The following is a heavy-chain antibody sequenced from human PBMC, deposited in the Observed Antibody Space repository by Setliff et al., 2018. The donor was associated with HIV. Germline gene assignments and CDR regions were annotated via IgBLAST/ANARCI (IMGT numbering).Heavy chain of an antibody. V-gene: IGHV4-39*07. CDR2: ISHSGNT. J-gene: IGHJ4*02. D-gene: IGHD3-22*01. Sequence: SETLSLTCTVSGGSISSNNDHWGWIRQPPGKGLEWIGSISHSGNTYHNPSLQGRVTISLDMSKSQFSLKLRSMSAADTAVYYCARDPHYFDTSGYYSYFYFDFWGQGMQVTVSS. CDR1: GGSISSNNDH. CDR3: ARDPHYFDTSGYYSYFYFDF.